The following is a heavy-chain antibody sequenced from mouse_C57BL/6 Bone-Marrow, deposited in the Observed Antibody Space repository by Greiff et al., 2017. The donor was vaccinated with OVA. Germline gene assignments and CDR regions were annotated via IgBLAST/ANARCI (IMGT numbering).Heavy chain of an antibody. Sequence: QVQLQQPGAELVKPGASVKLSCKASGYTFTSYWMHWVKQRPGQGLEWIGMIHPNSGSTNYNEKFKSKATLTVDKSSSTAYMQRSSLTSEDSAVYYGARYYYGSSPWFAYWGQGTLVTVSA. D-gene: IGHD1-1*01. CDR3: ARYYYGSSPWFAY. CDR2: IHPNSGST. J-gene: IGHJ3*01. V-gene: IGHV1-64*01. CDR1: GYTFTSYW.